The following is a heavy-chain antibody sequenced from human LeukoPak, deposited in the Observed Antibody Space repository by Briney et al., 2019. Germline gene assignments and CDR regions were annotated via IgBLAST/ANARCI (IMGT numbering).Heavy chain of an antibody. CDR3: AREYSSSWFNYFDY. CDR2: IYTSGST. V-gene: IGHV4-4*07. Sequence: PSETLSLTCTVSGGSISSYYWSWIRQPAGKGLEWIGRIYTSGSTNYNPSLKSRVTMSVDTSKNQFSLKLSSVTAADTAVYYCAREYSSSWFNYFDYWGQGTLVTVSS. D-gene: IGHD6-13*01. J-gene: IGHJ4*02. CDR1: GGSISSYY.